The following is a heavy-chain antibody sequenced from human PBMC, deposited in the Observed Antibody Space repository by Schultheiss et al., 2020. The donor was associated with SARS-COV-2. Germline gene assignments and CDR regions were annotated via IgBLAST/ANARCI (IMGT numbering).Heavy chain of an antibody. CDR1: GGSISSYY. V-gene: IGHV4-4*07. CDR3: ARRYSSGWYDNWFDP. CDR2: IYTSGST. Sequence: SETLSLTCTVSGGSISSYYWSWIRQPAGKGLEWIGRIYTSGSTNYNPSLKSRVTISVDTSKNQFSLKLSSVTAADTAVYYCARRYSSGWYDNWFDPWGQGTLVTVSS. J-gene: IGHJ5*02. D-gene: IGHD6-19*01.